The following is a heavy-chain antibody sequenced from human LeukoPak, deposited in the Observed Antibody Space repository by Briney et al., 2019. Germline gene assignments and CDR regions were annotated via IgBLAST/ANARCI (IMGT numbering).Heavy chain of an antibody. V-gene: IGHV3-30*18. CDR2: ISYDGSNK. J-gene: IGHJ5*02. CDR1: GFIFSSYG. Sequence: GGSLRLSCAESGFIFSSYGMQWVRQAPGKELEWVEVISYDGSNKDYADSVKGRFTISRDNSKNTLYLQMNSLRVEDTAVYYCAKEKQQLGRYNWFDPWGQRTLVTVSS. D-gene: IGHD6-13*01. CDR3: AKEKQQLGRYNWFDP.